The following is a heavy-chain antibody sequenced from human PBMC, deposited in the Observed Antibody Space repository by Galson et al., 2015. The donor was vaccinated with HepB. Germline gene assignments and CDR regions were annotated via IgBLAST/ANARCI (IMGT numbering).Heavy chain of an antibody. CDR1: GYSFTSYW. V-gene: IGHV5-51*01. CDR3: AGYSNWNEPQDNGIDA. Sequence: QSGAEVTKPGESLKISCKGSGYSFTSYWIGWVRQMPGKGLEWMGIIYPGDSDTRYSPSFQGQVTISADKSISTAYLQWSSLKASDTAMYYCAGYSNWNEPQDNGIDAWGQGTLVTVSS. CDR2: IYPGDSDT. J-gene: IGHJ5*02. D-gene: IGHD1-1*01.